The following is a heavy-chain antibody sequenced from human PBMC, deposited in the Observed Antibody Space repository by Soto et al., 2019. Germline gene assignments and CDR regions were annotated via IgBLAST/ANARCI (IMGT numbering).Heavy chain of an antibody. CDR2: IDPSGGST. CDR1: GYTLIMYY. Sequence: GASVKVSCKASGYTLIMYYIHWMRQAPGQGLEWMGLIDPSGGSTTYAQKFQGRVTMTRDTSTSTVYMDLSSLKSEDTAVYYCARSPYSSGYYYAIDYWGQGTKVTVSS. D-gene: IGHD3-22*01. V-gene: IGHV1-46*01. CDR3: ARSPYSSGYYYAIDY. J-gene: IGHJ4*02.